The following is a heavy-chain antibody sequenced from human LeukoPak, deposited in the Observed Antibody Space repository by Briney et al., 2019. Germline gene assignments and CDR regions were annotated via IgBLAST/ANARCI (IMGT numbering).Heavy chain of an antibody. CDR1: GYSFTCYW. CDR2: IYPGDSDT. Sequence: GESLKISCKGSGYSFTCYWIGWVRQMPGKGLEWMGIIYPGDSDTRYSPSFQGQVTISADKSISTAYLQWSSLKASDTAMYYCASLTYYYDSSALYWGQGTLVTVSS. D-gene: IGHD3-22*01. V-gene: IGHV5-51*01. CDR3: ASLTYYYDSSALY. J-gene: IGHJ4*02.